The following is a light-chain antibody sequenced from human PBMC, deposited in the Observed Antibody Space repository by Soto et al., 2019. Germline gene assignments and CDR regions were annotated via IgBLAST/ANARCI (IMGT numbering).Light chain of an antibody. V-gene: IGKV3-20*01. CDR3: QQYAGSPWT. CDR2: GAS. Sequence: EIVMTQSPATLSVSPGERAILSCRASQSVSSNLAWLQKKPGQAPRLLIYGASTRATGIPDRFSGSGSGTDFTLTISRLEPEDFAVYYCQQYAGSPWTFGQGTKVDIK. J-gene: IGKJ1*01. CDR1: QSVSSN.